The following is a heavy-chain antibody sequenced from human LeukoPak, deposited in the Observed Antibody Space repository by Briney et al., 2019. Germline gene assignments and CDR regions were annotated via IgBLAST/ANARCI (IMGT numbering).Heavy chain of an antibody. D-gene: IGHD5-18*01. V-gene: IGHV3-74*01. CDR3: ATGHSYGYDY. CDR1: GLTFSDFW. J-gene: IGHJ4*02. Sequence: GSLRLSCAASGLTFSDFWMHWVRQPPGKGLVWVALVKGDGRTTIYADSVKGRFTISRGNAKNTLYLQMNSLRADDSGVYYCATGHSYGYDYWGQGVLVTVSS. CDR2: VKGDGRTT.